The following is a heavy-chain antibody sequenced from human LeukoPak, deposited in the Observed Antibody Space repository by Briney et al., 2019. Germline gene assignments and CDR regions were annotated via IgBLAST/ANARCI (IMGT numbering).Heavy chain of an antibody. V-gene: IGHV3-53*01. D-gene: IGHD2-2*01. CDR1: GFTVSSNY. CDR3: ARDCSSTSCYLGAFDI. Sequence: GGSLRLSCAASGFTVSSNYMSWVRQAPGKGLEWVSVIYSNGSTDYADSVKGRFTISRDNSKNTLYLQMNSLRAEDTAVYYCARDCSSTSCYLGAFDIWGQGTMVTVSS. CDR2: IYSNGST. J-gene: IGHJ3*02.